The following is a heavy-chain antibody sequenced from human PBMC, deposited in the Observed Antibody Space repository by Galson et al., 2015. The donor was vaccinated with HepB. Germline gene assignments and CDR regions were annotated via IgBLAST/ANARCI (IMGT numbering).Heavy chain of an antibody. D-gene: IGHD4-17*01. V-gene: IGHV1-46*01. CDR1: GYTFTGYY. Sequence: SVKVSCKASGYTFTGYYMHWVRQAPGQGLEWMGIINPSGGSTSYAQKFQGRVTMTRDTSTSTVYMELSSLRSEDTAVYYCAFAPDYGDYTATNYYYYGMDVWGQGTTVTVSS. CDR2: INPSGGST. J-gene: IGHJ6*02. CDR3: AFAPDYGDYTATNYYYYGMDV.